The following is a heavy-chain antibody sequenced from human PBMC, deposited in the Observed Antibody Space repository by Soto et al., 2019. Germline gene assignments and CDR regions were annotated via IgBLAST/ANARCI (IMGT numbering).Heavy chain of an antibody. CDR3: AKGDLYYDILTGGYYYYYGMDV. CDR1: GFTFGGYA. CDR2: ISGSGGST. V-gene: IGHV3-23*01. J-gene: IGHJ6*02. D-gene: IGHD3-9*01. Sequence: GGSLRLSCAASGFTFGGYAVSWVRQAPGKGLEWVSAISGSGGSTYYADSVKGRFTISRDNSKNTLYLQMNSLKAEDTAVYYCAKGDLYYDILTGGYYYYYGMDVWGQGTTVTVSS.